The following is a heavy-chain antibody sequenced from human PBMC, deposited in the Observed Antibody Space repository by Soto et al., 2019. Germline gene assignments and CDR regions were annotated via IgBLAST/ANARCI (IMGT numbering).Heavy chain of an antibody. D-gene: IGHD3-10*01. CDR2: IYYSGST. V-gene: IGHV4-31*03. CDR3: PRYGSGSYYPTTFDY. Sequence: QVHLQESGPGLVKPSQTLSLTCTVSGGSISSAGYNWSWIRQHPGKGLEWIGYIYYSGSTYYNPSLKSRVTISVDTSKNQFSLKLSSVTAADTAVYYCPRYGSGSYYPTTFDYWGQGTLVTVSS. J-gene: IGHJ4*02. CDR1: GGSISSAGYN.